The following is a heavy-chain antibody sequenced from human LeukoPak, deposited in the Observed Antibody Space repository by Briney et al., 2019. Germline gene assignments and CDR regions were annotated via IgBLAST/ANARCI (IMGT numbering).Heavy chain of an antibody. J-gene: IGHJ4*02. V-gene: IGHV4-38-2*02. Sequence: PSETLSLTCTVSGYSITNNYYWDWIRQPPGKGLEWIASIYHSGRTYYNPALKSRVTISVDTSKNQFSLNLSSVTAADTAVYYCATEIQNIAGRVYWGQGTLVTVSS. D-gene: IGHD6-6*01. CDR3: ATEIQNIAGRVY. CDR2: IYHSGRT. CDR1: GYSITNNYY.